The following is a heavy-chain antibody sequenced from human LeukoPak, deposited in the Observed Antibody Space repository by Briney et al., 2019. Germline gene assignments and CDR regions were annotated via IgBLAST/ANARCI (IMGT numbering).Heavy chain of an antibody. V-gene: IGHV4-34*01. D-gene: IGHD3-10*01. CDR3: ARFNTMVRGVTQYYYGMDV. CDR2: INHSGST. CDR1: GGSFSGYY. J-gene: IGHJ6*04. Sequence: PSETLSLTCAVYGGSFSGYYWCWIRQPPGKGLEWIGEINHSGSTNYNPSLKSRVTISVDTSKNQFSLKLSSVTAADTAVYYCARFNTMVRGVTQYYYGMDVWGKGTTVTVSS.